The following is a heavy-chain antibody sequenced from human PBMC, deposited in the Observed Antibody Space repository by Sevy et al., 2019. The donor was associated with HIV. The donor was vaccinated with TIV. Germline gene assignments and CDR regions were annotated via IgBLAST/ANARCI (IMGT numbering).Heavy chain of an antibody. CDR1: GFSFSSYT. CDR3: ARGHSDSLTNFDY. V-gene: IGHV3-21*01. Sequence: GGSLRLSCAGSGFSFSSYTINWVRQAPGKGLEWVASISSGGAYIHYGDSVKGRFTISRDNAKKSLFLQMNSLRAEDTAVYFCARGHSDSLTNFDYWGQGTLVTVSS. D-gene: IGHD2-21*02. J-gene: IGHJ4*02. CDR2: ISSGGAYI.